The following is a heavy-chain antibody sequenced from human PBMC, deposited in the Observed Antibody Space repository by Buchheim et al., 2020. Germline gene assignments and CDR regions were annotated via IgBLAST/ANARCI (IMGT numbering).Heavy chain of an antibody. CDR2: ISSDGSNK. Sequence: QAQLVESGGGVVQPGRSLRLSCAASGFTFNTYGMHWVRQAPGKGLEWVAVISSDGSNKKLAGSVRGRFTISRDNSKNTLYLQMNSLRAEDTAVYYCARDLGSYFSYYYYGMDVWGQGTT. D-gene: IGHD1-26*01. J-gene: IGHJ6*02. V-gene: IGHV3-30*03. CDR1: GFTFNTYG. CDR3: ARDLGSYFSYYYYGMDV.